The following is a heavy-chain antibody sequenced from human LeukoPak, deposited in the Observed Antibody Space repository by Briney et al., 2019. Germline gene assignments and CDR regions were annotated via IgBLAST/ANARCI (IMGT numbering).Heavy chain of an antibody. CDR3: ARGHNNDYGDY. Sequence: GASVKVSCKASGYTFTGYYMHWVRQAPGQGLEWMGWISAYNGNTNYAQKLQGRVAMTTDTSTSTAYMELRSLRSDDTAVYYCARGHNNDYGDYWGQGTLVTVSS. V-gene: IGHV1-18*04. CDR2: ISAYNGNT. D-gene: IGHD2-8*01. CDR1: GYTFTGYY. J-gene: IGHJ4*02.